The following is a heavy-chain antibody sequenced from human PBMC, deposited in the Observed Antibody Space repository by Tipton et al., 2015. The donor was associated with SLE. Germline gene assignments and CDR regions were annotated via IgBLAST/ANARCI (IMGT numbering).Heavy chain of an antibody. D-gene: IGHD6-6*01. CDR1: GGSISSYY. Sequence: TLSLTCTASGGSISSYYWSWIRQPPGKGLEWIGYIYYSGSTNYNPSLKSRVTISVDTSKNQFSLKLSSVTAADTAVYYCARDREYSSSGGYFDYWGQGTLVTVSS. J-gene: IGHJ4*02. CDR2: IYYSGST. V-gene: IGHV4-59*01. CDR3: ARDREYSSSGGYFDY.